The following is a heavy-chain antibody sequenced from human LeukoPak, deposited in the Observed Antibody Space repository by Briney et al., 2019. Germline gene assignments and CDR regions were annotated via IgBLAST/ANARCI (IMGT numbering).Heavy chain of an antibody. Sequence: SETLSLTCTVSGYSISSGYYWGWIRQPPGKGLEWIGSIYHSGRTFYNPSLKSRVTISVDTSKNQFSLKLSSVTAADTAVYYCARDLPSIAARPSWFDPWGQGTLVTVTS. CDR3: ARDLPSIAARPSWFDP. CDR1: GYSISSGYY. J-gene: IGHJ5*02. V-gene: IGHV4-38-2*02. CDR2: IYHSGRT. D-gene: IGHD6-6*01.